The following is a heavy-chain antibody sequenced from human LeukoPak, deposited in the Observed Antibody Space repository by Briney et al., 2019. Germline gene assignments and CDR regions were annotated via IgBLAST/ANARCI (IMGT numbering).Heavy chain of an antibody. CDR3: AKGTGDTAYYFDF. CDR1: GFTLSSYA. Sequence: GGSLRLSCAASGFTLSSYAVHWVRQAPGKGLEWVAVISYDGSNKYYADSVKGRFTISRDNSKNTLYLQMNSLRTDDTAVYYCAKGTGDTAYYFDFWGQGVLVTVSS. V-gene: IGHV3-30-3*01. CDR2: ISYDGSNK. J-gene: IGHJ4*02. D-gene: IGHD7-27*01.